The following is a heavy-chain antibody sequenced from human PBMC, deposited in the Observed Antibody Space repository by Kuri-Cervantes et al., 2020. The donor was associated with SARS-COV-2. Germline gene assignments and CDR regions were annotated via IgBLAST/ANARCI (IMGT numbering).Heavy chain of an antibody. CDR2: INPNSGGT. CDR3: ARPLRWLQRFDY. J-gene: IGHJ4*02. CDR1: GYTFTGYY. Sequence: ASVKVSCKASGYTFTGYYMHWARQAPGQGLEWMGWINPNSGGTNYAQKFQGRVTMTRDTSISTAYMELSRLRSDDTAVYYCARPLRWLQRFDYWGQGTLVTVSS. V-gene: IGHV1-2*02. D-gene: IGHD5-12*01.